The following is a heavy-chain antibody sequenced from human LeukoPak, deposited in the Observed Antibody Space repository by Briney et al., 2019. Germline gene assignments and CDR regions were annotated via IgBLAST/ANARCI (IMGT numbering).Heavy chain of an antibody. J-gene: IGHJ4*02. V-gene: IGHV4-39*01. D-gene: IGHD1-7*01. CDR2: IYYSGST. CDR1: GGSISSSSYY. Sequence: PSETLSLTCTVSGGSISSSSYYWGWIRQPPGKGLEWIGSIYYSGSTYYNPSLKSRVTISVDTSKNQFSLKLSSVTAADTAVYCCARFPTRTNDYWGQGTLVTVSS. CDR3: ARFPTRTNDY.